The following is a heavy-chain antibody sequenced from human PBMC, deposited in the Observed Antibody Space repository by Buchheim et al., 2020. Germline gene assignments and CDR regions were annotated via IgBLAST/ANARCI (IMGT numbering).Heavy chain of an antibody. CDR3: ARPRSTSYFYYGMDV. J-gene: IGHJ6*02. CDR2: ISSSAGYT. Sequence: QVQLVESGGGLVKPGGSLRLSCAASGFTFSDYYLTWIRQSPGKGLEWVSSISSSAGYTKYADSVKGRFTISRDNTKNSLYLQVNNLRADDTAVYYCARPRSTSYFYYGMDVWGQGTT. V-gene: IGHV3-11*06. D-gene: IGHD2-2*01. CDR1: GFTFSDYY.